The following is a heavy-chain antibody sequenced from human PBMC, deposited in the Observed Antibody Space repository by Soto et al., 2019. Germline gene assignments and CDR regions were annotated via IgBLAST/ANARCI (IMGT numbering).Heavy chain of an antibody. CDR3: ARDRGVRGVIAFDI. V-gene: IGHV3-7*01. J-gene: IGHJ3*02. Sequence: EVQLVESGGGLVQPGGSLRLSCAASGFTFSSYWMSWVRQAPGKGLEWVANIKQDGSEKYYVDSVKGRFTISRDNAKNSLYLQMNSLRAEDTAVYYCARDRGVRGVIAFDIWGQGTMVTVSS. CDR1: GFTFSSYW. D-gene: IGHD3-10*01. CDR2: IKQDGSEK.